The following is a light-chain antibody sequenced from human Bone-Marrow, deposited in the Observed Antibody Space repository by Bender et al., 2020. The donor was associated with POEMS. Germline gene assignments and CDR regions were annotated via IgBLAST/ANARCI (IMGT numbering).Light chain of an antibody. Sequence: QSALTQPASVSGSPGQSIAISCTGTSSDVGSYNLVSWFQQHPGEAPKLMIYEVSKRPSGVPDRFSGSKSGSTASLTVSGLQAEDEADYYCSSYAGSNNWVFGGGTKVTVL. CDR3: SSYAGSNNWV. CDR2: EVS. J-gene: IGLJ3*02. CDR1: SSDVGSYNL. V-gene: IGLV2-8*01.